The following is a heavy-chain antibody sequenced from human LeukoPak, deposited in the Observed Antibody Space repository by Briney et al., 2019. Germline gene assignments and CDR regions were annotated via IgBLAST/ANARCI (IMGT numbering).Heavy chain of an antibody. D-gene: IGHD1-26*01. J-gene: IGHJ4*02. CDR2: ISYDGSNK. V-gene: IGHV3-30-3*01. CDR1: GFTFSSYA. Sequence: GGSLRLSCAASGFTFSSYAMHWVRQAPGKGLEWVAVISYDGSNKYYADSVKGRFTISRDNSKNTLYLQMNSLRAEGTAVYYCARDLRVGATPGWGQGTLVTVSS. CDR3: ARDLRVGATPG.